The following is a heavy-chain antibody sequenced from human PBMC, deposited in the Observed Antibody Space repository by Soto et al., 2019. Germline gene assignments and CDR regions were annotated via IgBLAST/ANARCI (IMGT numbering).Heavy chain of an antibody. V-gene: IGHV3-23*01. CDR3: AKKQGVELAPLVTVDWFDP. Sequence: GGSLRLSYAASGFIFENFGLSWVRPAPGKGLEWISSISGSGFKKYYADSVKGRFTISRDNSKSTVYLELNNLSAEDTAVYHCAKKQGVELAPLVTVDWFDPWRQGA. J-gene: IGHJ5*02. CDR2: ISGSGFKK. D-gene: IGHD3-3*02. CDR1: GFIFENFG.